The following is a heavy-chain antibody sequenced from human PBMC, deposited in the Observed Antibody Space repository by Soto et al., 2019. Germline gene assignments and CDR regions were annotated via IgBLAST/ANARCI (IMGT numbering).Heavy chain of an antibody. V-gene: IGHV1-18*01. CDR2: ISAYNGNT. Sequence: QVQLVQSGAEVKKPGASVKVSCKASGYTFTSYGISWVRQAPGQGLEWMGWISAYNGNTNYAQKLQGRVTMTTDTSTSTADMELRSLTSHDTAVYYCAAYGDYEGNMRFDPWGQGTLVTVSS. CDR1: GYTFTSYG. CDR3: AAYGDYEGNMRFDP. J-gene: IGHJ5*02. D-gene: IGHD4-17*01.